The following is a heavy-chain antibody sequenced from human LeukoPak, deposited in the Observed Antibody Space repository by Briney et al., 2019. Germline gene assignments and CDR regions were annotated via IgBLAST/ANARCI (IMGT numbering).Heavy chain of an antibody. Sequence: SETPSLTCTVSGGSISSYYWSWIRQPPGKGLEWIGYIYYSGSTNYNPSLKSRVTISVDTSKNQFSLKLSSVTAADTAVYYCARGLYCSSTSCLGLDPWGQGTLVTVSS. V-gene: IGHV4-59*01. J-gene: IGHJ5*02. CDR2: IYYSGST. CDR1: GGSISSYY. CDR3: ARGLYCSSTSCLGLDP. D-gene: IGHD2-2*01.